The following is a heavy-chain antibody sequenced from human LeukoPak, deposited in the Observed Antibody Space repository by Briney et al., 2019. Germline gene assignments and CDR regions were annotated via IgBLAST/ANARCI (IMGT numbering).Heavy chain of an antibody. D-gene: IGHD3-3*01. Sequence: GGSLRLSCAASGFTFSSYAMSWVRQAPGKGLEWVSAISGSGGSTYYADSVKGRFTISRDNSKSTLYLQMNSLRAEDTAVYYCAKVMGVFGVPKGAYYFDYWGQGTLVTVSS. CDR1: GFTFSSYA. CDR3: AKVMGVFGVPKGAYYFDY. J-gene: IGHJ4*02. CDR2: ISGSGGST. V-gene: IGHV3-23*01.